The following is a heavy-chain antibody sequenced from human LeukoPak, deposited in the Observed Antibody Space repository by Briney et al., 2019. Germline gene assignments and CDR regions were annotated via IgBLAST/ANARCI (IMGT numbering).Heavy chain of an antibody. V-gene: IGHV4-61*02. CDR3: ARVSYYEDMDV. J-gene: IGHJ6*03. Sequence: PSQTLSLTCTVSGGSISSGSYYWSWIRQPAGKGLDWIGRIYTSGRTNYSPSLKSRVTMSVHTSKNPFSLKLSSVTAADTAVYYCARVSYYEDMDVWGKGTTVTVSS. D-gene: IGHD1-26*01. CDR1: GGSISSGSYY. CDR2: IYTSGRT.